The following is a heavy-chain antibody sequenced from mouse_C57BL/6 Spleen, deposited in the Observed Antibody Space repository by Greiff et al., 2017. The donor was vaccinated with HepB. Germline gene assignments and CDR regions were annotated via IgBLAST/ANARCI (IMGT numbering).Heavy chain of an antibody. CDR3: ARSMDYGSSYPFAY. J-gene: IGHJ3*01. V-gene: IGHV1-39*01. CDR2: INPNYGTT. Sequence: VQLKESGPELVKPGASVKISCKASGYSFTDYNMNWVKQSNGKSLEWIGVINPNYGTTSYNQKFKGKATLTVDQSSSTAYMQLNSLTSEDSAVYYCARSMDYGSSYPFAYWGQGTLVTVSA. D-gene: IGHD1-1*01. CDR1: GYSFTDYN.